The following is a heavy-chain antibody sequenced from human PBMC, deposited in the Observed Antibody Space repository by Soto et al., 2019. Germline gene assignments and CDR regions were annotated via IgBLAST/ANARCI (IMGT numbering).Heavy chain of an antibody. Sequence: ASVKVSCKASGGTFSSYTISWVRQAPGQGLEWMGRIIPILGIANYAQKFQGRVTITADKSTSTAYMELSSLRSEDTAVYYCARGIVVVPAAMSPLDVWGKGTTVTVSS. J-gene: IGHJ6*04. V-gene: IGHV1-69*02. CDR1: GGTFSSYT. D-gene: IGHD2-2*01. CDR2: IIPILGIA. CDR3: ARGIVVVPAAMSPLDV.